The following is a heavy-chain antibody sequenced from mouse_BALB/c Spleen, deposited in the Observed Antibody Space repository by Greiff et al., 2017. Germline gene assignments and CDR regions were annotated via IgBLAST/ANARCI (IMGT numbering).Heavy chain of an antibody. J-gene: IGHJ3*01. D-gene: IGHD2-4*01. CDR1: GYSITSDYA. Sequence: EVQLKESGPGLVKPSQSLSLTCTVTGYSITSDYAWNWIRQFPGNKLEWMGYISYSGSTSYNPSLKSRISITRDTSKNQFFLQLNSVTTEDTATYYCAGYDYDLAYWGQGTLVTVSA. V-gene: IGHV3-2*02. CDR2: ISYSGST. CDR3: AGYDYDLAY.